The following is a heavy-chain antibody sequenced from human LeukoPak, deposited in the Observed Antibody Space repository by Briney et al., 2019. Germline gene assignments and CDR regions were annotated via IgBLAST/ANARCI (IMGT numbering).Heavy chain of an antibody. D-gene: IGHD3-10*01. CDR3: ARPRYGSGSLDS. J-gene: IGHJ4*02. CDR1: GGSFSGHY. V-gene: IGHV4-34*01. CDR2: INHSGST. Sequence: SSETVSLTCAVYGGSFSGHYWTWIRQPPGKGLEWIGEINHSGSTTYNPSLNNRVTISVDTSKNQFSLKMSSVTAADTAVYYCARPRYGSGSLDSWGPGTLFTLSS.